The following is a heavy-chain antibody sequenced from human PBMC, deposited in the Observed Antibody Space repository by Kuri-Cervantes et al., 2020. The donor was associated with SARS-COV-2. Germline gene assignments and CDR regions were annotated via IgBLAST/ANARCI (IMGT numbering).Heavy chain of an antibody. CDR3: AKGTRERD. Sequence: SLKISCAASGFTFSSYGMHWVRQAPGKGLEWVAVISYDGSNKYHADSVKGRFTISRDNSKNTLYLQMNSLRAEDTAVYYCAKGTRERDWGQGTLVTVSS. CDR2: ISYDGSNK. D-gene: IGHD2-8*02. J-gene: IGHJ4*02. V-gene: IGHV3-30*18. CDR1: GFTFSSYG.